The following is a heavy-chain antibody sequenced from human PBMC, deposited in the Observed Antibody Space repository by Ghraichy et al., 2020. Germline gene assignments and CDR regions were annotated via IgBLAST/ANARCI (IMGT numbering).Heavy chain of an antibody. Sequence: SETLSLTCAVYGGSFSGYYWSWIRQPPGKGLEWIGEINHSGSTNYNPSLKSRVTISVDTSKNQFSLKLSSVTAADTAVYYCARGGQQLVKGFDYWGQGTLVTVSS. CDR2: INHSGST. D-gene: IGHD6-13*01. CDR3: ARGGQQLVKGFDY. J-gene: IGHJ4*02. CDR1: GGSFSGYY. V-gene: IGHV4-34*01.